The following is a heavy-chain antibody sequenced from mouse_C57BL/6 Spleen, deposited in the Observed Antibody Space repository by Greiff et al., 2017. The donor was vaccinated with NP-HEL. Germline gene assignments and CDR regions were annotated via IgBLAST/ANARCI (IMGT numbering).Heavy chain of an antibody. J-gene: IGHJ4*01. D-gene: IGHD1-1*01. CDR3: ARGVTTVVPWAMDY. CDR2: IDPSDSET. CDR1: GYTFTSYW. V-gene: IGHV1-52*01. Sequence: QVQLKQPGAELVRPGSSVKLSCKASGYTFTSYWMHWVKQRPIQGLEWIGNIDPSDSETHYNQKFKDKATLTVDKSSSTAYMQLSSLTSEDSAVYYCARGVTTVVPWAMDYWGQGTSVTVSS.